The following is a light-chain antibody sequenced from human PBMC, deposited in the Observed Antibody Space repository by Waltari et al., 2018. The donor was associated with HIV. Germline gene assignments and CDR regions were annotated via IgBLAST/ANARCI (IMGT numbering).Light chain of an antibody. J-gene: IGLJ2*01. CDR3: AAWSGSLSGVV. CDR1: SSNIGSYY. V-gene: IGLV1-47*01. CDR2: RNN. Sequence: QSVLTQPPSASGTPGQRVTISCSGSSSNIGSYYVYWYQQLPGTAPKLLIYRNNQRPSWVPDRFSGSKSGTSGSLAISGLRSEDEADYFCAAWSGSLSGVVFGGGTKLTVL.